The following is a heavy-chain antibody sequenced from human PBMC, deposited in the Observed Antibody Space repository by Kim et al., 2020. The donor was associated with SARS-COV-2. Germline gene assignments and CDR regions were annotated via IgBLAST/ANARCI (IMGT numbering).Heavy chain of an antibody. CDR2: IWYGGSST. V-gene: IGHV3-33*08. CDR1: GFTFSTYG. Sequence: GGSLRLSCAASGFTFSTYGMRWVRQAPGKGLEWVAVIWYGGSSTYYADSVKGRFTISRDNSKNTVYLQMNSLRAEDTAVYYCARARGGYYCYFDYWGQGT. CDR3: ARARGGYYCYFDY. J-gene: IGHJ4*02. D-gene: IGHD1-26*01.